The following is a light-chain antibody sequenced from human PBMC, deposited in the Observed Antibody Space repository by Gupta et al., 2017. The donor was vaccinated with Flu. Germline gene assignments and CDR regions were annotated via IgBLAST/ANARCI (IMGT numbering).Light chain of an antibody. CDR1: NIGSKA. V-gene: IGLV3-21*02. CDR2: DDS. CDR3: QVRDSSSDHGV. J-gene: IGLJ2*01. Sequence: SYVLTQPPSVSVAPGQTARITCGGNNIGSKAGHWYQQKPGQAPVLIVKDDSDRPSGIPARFSGTNSGKTATLTNTWVEAGDGADYYCQVRDSSSDHGVFGGGTKLTVL.